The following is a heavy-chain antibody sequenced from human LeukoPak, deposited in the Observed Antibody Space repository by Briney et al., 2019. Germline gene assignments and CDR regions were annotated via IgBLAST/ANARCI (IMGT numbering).Heavy chain of an antibody. D-gene: IGHD6-13*01. CDR1: GYTFTGYY. CDR2: INPNSGGT. J-gene: IGHJ4*02. CDR3: ARELGSSWYGIDY. Sequence: GASVKVSCKASGYTFTGYYMHWVRQAPGQGLEWMGWINPNSGGTNYAQKFQGWVTMTRDTSTSTAYMELSRLRSDDTAVYYCARELGSSWYGIDYWGQGTLVTVSS. V-gene: IGHV1-2*04.